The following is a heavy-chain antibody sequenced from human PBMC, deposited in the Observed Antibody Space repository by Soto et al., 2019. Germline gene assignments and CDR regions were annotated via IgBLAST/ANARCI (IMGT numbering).Heavy chain of an antibody. J-gene: IGHJ4*02. CDR2: IYYSGST. CDR3: ARGAQQLAPKFDY. Sequence: PSETLSLTCAVYGGSFSDYYWSWIRQPPGKGLEWIGYIYYSGSTNYNPSLKSRVTISVDTSKNQFSLKLSSVTAADTAVYYCARGAQQLAPKFDYWGQGILVTVSS. D-gene: IGHD6-6*01. V-gene: IGHV4-59*12. CDR1: GGSFSDYY.